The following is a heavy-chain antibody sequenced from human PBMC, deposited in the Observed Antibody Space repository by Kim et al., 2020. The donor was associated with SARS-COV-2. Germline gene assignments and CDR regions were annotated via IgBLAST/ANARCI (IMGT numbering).Heavy chain of an antibody. V-gene: IGHV3-30*04. CDR3: ASPMTGCSGGSCYDEVYYYYYGMDV. Sequence: GGSLRLSCAASGFTFSSYAMHWVRQAPGKGLEWVAVISYDGSNKYYADSVKGRFTISRDNSKNTLYLQMNSLRAEDTAVYYCASPMTGCSGGSCYDEVYYYYYGMDVWGQGTTVTVSS. CDR1: GFTFSSYA. J-gene: IGHJ6*02. D-gene: IGHD2-15*01. CDR2: ISYDGSNK.